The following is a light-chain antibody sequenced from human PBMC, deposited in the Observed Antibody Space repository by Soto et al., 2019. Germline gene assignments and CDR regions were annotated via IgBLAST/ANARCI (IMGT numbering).Light chain of an antibody. V-gene: IGKV3-20*01. CDR2: GAS. J-gene: IGKJ4*01. CDR3: QQYGSSPLT. Sequence: EIVLTQSPGTLSLSPGERATLSCRASQSVSSNHLAWYQQKPGQAPRLLIYGASSRAAGFPDRFTGSGSGTDFTLTISRLEPEDFAVYYCQQYGSSPLTFGGGTKVEIK. CDR1: QSVSSNH.